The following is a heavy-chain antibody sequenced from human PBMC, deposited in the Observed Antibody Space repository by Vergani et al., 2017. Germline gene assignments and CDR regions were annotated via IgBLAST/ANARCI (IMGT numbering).Heavy chain of an antibody. CDR2: LSASDRRT. D-gene: IGHD6-19*01. CDR3: AKVGRSEVAGTFGAFDI. CDR1: GFTFSHYS. Sequence: EVQLVESGGDLVQPGRSLRLSCVASGFTFSHYSMNWVRQAPGKGLEWVSTLSASDRRTHYADSVKGRFTISRDNSKNTLFLHMNSLRPEDTAVYYCAKVGRSEVAGTFGAFDIWGQGTMVTVSS. V-gene: IGHV3-23*04. J-gene: IGHJ3*02.